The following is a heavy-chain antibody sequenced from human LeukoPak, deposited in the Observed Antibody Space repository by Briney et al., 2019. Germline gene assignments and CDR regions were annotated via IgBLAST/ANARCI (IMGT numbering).Heavy chain of an antibody. D-gene: IGHD1-26*01. V-gene: IGHV3-30*14. Sequence: GGSLRLSCAASGFTFSSYVMHWVRQAPGRGLEWVAVISFPGSFEYYADSVKGRFTISADSSKSTLFLQMSSLRDEDTAVYYCAREGPLVGAKIGAFDIWGQGTMVTVSS. CDR3: AREGPLVGAKIGAFDI. CDR2: ISFPGSFE. CDR1: GFTFSSYV. J-gene: IGHJ3*02.